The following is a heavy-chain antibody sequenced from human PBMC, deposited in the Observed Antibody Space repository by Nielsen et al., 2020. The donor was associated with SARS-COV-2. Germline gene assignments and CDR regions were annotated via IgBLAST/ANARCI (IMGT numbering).Heavy chain of an antibody. V-gene: IGHV1-69*13. D-gene: IGHD6-19*01. CDR3: ARRSIAVAGTRTPGDY. CDR2: IIPIFGTA. Sequence: SVKVSCKASGYTFTSYGISWVRQAPGQGLEWMGGIIPIFGTANYAQKFQGRVTITADESTSTAYMELSSLRSEDTAVYYCARRSIAVAGTRTPGDYWGQGTLVTVSS. J-gene: IGHJ4*02. CDR1: GYTFTSYG.